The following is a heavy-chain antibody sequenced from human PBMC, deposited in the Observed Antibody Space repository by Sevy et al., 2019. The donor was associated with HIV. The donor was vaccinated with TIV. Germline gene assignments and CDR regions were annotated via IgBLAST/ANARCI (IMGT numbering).Heavy chain of an antibody. Sequence: GGSLRLSCAASGFTFDDYTMHWVRQGPGQGLEWVSLITWDAGSTYYADSVKGRFTISRDKSKSTLYLQMKSLRAEDTAVYYCARVGYCRGGTCFSGFYYAMDVWGQGTTVTVSS. V-gene: IGHV3-43*01. J-gene: IGHJ6*02. CDR1: GFTFDDYT. D-gene: IGHD2-15*01. CDR3: ARVGYCRGGTCFSGFYYAMDV. CDR2: ITWDAGST.